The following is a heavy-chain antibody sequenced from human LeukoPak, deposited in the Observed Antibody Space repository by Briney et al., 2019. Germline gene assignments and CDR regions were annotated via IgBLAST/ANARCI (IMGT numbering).Heavy chain of an antibody. Sequence: PGGSLRLSCAASGFTFSSYSMNWVRQAPGKGLEWVGRIKGTTADGTTAYAAPVKGRFLITRDDSQRMVYLQMDSLKIEDTAVYFCTWVDCSGGSCFFASWGQGTQVTVSS. CDR3: TWVDCSGGSCFFAS. D-gene: IGHD2-15*01. J-gene: IGHJ4*02. CDR1: GFTFSSYS. CDR2: IKGTTADGTT. V-gene: IGHV3-15*01.